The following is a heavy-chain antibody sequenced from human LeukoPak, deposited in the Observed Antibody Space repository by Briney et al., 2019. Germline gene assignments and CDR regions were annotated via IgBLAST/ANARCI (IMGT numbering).Heavy chain of an antibody. D-gene: IGHD5-24*01. J-gene: IGHJ4*02. Sequence: SETLSLTCTVSGGSISSYYWSWIRQPPGKGLEWIGYIYYSGSTNYNPSLKSRVTISVDTSKNQFSLKLSSVTAADTAVYYCARLRRRGTWRRGGYNYFDCWVQGTLVTVCS. CDR3: ARLRRRGTWRRGGYNYFDC. CDR1: GGSISSYY. V-gene: IGHV4-59*08. CDR2: IYYSGST.